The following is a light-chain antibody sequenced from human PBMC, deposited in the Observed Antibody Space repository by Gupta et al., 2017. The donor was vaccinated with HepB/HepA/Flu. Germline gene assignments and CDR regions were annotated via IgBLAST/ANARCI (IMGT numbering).Light chain of an antibody. CDR2: DAS. J-gene: IGKJ4*01. Sequence: EIVLTQSPATLSLSPGERATLSCRASQRIINYLAWYQQKPGQAPRLLMYDASTRATGIPARFSGSGSGTXFTLTIXSLEPEQFAVYYCQQRSTWPLTFGXGTKVEIK. CDR3: QQRSTWPLT. CDR1: QRIINY. V-gene: IGKV3-11*01.